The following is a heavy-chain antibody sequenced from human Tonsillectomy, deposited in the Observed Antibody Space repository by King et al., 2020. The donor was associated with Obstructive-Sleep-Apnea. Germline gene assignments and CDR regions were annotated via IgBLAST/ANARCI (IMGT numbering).Heavy chain of an antibody. CDR3: ASGSGHSY. V-gene: IGHV3-7*01. J-gene: IGHJ4*02. D-gene: IGHD5-12*01. CDR1: GLTFSNYW. CDR2: INQDGTDK. Sequence: VQLVESGGGLVQPGGSLRLSCAASGLTFSNYWMNWVRQAPGKGLEWVANINQDGTDKYYLDSVKGRFTISRDNAKNSLYLQMNSLRGEDTALCYCASGSGHSYWGQGTRVTVSS.